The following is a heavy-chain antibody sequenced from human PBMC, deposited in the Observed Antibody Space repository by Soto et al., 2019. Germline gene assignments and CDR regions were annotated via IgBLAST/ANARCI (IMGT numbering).Heavy chain of an antibody. CDR3: LRERGTANSAFDV. Sequence: PGGSLRLSCAASGFTFSNHWMHWVRQAPGKGLVGVSRINTDGSWTDYADSVKGRFTISRDKAKNTLYLKMNSLRAEDTAVYFCLRERGTANSAFDVWGQGIMVTVS. V-gene: IGHV3-74*01. CDR1: GFTFSNHW. D-gene: IGHD2-21*02. J-gene: IGHJ3*01. CDR2: INTDGSWT.